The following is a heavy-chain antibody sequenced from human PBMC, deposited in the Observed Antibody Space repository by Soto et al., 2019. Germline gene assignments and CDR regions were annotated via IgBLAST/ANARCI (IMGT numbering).Heavy chain of an antibody. J-gene: IGHJ5*02. CDR3: ARDYCSGGNCYSRWFDP. Sequence: EAQLVESGGGLVQRGGSLRLSCAASGFTLSRYNMNWVRQAPGKGLEWLSYISTSSGTIYYADSVKGRFTISRDNAGDALYLQMDSLRDEDTAVYYCARDYCSGGNCYSRWFDPWGQGTLVSVSS. CDR1: GFTLSRYN. V-gene: IGHV3-48*02. D-gene: IGHD2-15*01. CDR2: ISTSSGTI.